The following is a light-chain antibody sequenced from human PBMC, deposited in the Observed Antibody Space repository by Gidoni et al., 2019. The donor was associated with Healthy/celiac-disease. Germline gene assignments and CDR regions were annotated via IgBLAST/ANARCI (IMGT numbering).Light chain of an antibody. CDR1: QSLVYSDGNTY. CDR2: KVS. V-gene: IGKV2-30*01. J-gene: IGKJ1*01. Sequence: DVVMTQSPLSLPVTLGQPASISCRSSQSLVYSDGNTYWNWFQQRPGQSPRRLIYKVSNRDSGVPDRFSGRGSGTDFTLKISRVEAEDVGVYYCMQGTHWPPTFGQGTKVEIK. CDR3: MQGTHWPPT.